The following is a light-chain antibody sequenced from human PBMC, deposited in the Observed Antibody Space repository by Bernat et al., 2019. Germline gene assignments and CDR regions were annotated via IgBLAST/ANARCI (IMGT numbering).Light chain of an antibody. CDR3: HLWDSSSNHPWV. J-gene: IGLJ3*02. V-gene: IGLV3-21*04. CDR1: NVGSKS. CDR2: YDN. Sequence: SNLLTQPPSVSVDPGKTARITCGGNNVGSKSVHWYQQKPGQAPVMVIYYDNDRPSGIPERFSGSNSGNTATLTISRVEAGDEADYYCHLWDSSSNHPWVFGGGTKLTVL.